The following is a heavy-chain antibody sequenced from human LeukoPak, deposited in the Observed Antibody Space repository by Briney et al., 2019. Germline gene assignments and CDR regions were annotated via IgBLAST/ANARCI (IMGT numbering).Heavy chain of an antibody. J-gene: IGHJ6*02. V-gene: IGHV4-30-2*06. D-gene: IGHD3-10*01. Sequence: SETLSLTCGVSGGFIRSSGYSWSWIRQSPGMGLEWIGNIYHSGDTYYNPSLKNRLTISVDRLKIQFSLRLTSVAAADTAVYYCVRGSSVTMVRGVIVTYGLDVWGQGTTVTVSS. CDR1: GGFIRSSGYS. CDR3: VRGSSVTMVRGVIVTYGLDV. CDR2: IYHSGDT.